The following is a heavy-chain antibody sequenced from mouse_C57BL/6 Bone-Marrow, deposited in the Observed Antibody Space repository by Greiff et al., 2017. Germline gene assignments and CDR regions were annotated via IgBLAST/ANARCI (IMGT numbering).Heavy chain of an antibody. CDR2: IDPSYSYT. D-gene: IGHD1-1*01. Sequence: QVQLQQPGAELVMPGASVKLSCKASGYTFTSYWMHWVKRRPGQGLEWIGEIDPSYSYTNYNQKFKGKSTLTVDKYSSTAYMPLSSLTSADSAVSYCARNYASWWFAVWGTGTMVTVSA. CDR1: GYTFTSYW. V-gene: IGHV1-69*01. CDR3: ARNYASWWFAV. J-gene: IGHJ3*01.